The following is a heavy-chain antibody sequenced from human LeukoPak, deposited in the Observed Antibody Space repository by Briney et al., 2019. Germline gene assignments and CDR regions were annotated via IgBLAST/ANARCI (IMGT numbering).Heavy chain of an antibody. Sequence: ASVKVSRKASGYTFTSFDINWVRQATGQGLEWVGWMNPYSGNTGYAQKFQGRVTMTRSTSISTAYMELSSLRSEDTAVYFCARGYCSGGSCKNYFDYWGQGTLVTVSS. CDR1: GYTFTSFD. CDR2: MNPYSGNT. J-gene: IGHJ4*02. CDR3: ARGYCSGGSCKNYFDY. D-gene: IGHD2-15*01. V-gene: IGHV1-8*01.